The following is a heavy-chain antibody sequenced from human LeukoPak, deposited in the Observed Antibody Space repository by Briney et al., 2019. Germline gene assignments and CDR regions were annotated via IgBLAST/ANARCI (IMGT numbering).Heavy chain of an antibody. Sequence: GGSLRLSCAASGFTFSSYAIHWVRQAPGKGLEYVSAISSNGGSTYYANSVKGRFTISRDNSKNTLYLQMGSLRAEDMAVYYCARGDSYGRYWGQGTLVTVSS. CDR2: ISSNGGST. CDR1: GFTFSSYA. CDR3: ARGDSYGRY. V-gene: IGHV3-64*01. D-gene: IGHD5-18*01. J-gene: IGHJ4*02.